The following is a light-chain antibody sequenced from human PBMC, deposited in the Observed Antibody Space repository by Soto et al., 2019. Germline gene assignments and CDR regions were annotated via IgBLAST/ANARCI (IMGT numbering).Light chain of an antibody. V-gene: IGKV3-15*01. CDR1: QSVRSN. CDR2: GAS. CDR3: QQYNDWWT. J-gene: IGKJ1*01. Sequence: EMGMTQSPATLSVSKGERATLSCRASQSVRSNLAWYQQKPGQAPRLLIYGASTRATGIPARFSGSGSGTEFTLTISSLQSEDFAVYYCQQYNDWWTFGQGTKVDIK.